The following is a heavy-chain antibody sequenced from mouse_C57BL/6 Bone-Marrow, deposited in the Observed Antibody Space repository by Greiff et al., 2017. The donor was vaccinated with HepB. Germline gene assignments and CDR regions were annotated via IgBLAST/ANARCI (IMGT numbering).Heavy chain of an antibody. Sequence: EVQGVESGGGLVQPGGSMKLSCAASGFTFSDAWMDWVRQSPERGLEWVAEIRNKANNHATYYDESVKGRFTRSRDDSKRSVYLTMNSLRAEDTGIYYCTPSSGLFAYWGQGTLVTVSA. J-gene: IGHJ3*01. CDR1: GFTFSDAW. V-gene: IGHV6-6*01. CDR3: TPSSGLFAY. D-gene: IGHD3-2*02. CDR2: IRNKANNHAT.